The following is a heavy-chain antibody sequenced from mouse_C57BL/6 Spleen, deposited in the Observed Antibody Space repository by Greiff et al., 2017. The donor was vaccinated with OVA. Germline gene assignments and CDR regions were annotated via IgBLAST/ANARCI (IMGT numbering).Heavy chain of an antibody. Sequence: QVQLQQPGAELVMPGASVKLSCKASGYTFTSYWMHWVKQRPGQGLEWIGEIDPSDSYTNYNQKFKGKSTLTVDKSSSTAYMQLSSLTSEDSAVYYCARRNYYGGVFYAMDYWGQGTSVTVSS. J-gene: IGHJ4*01. D-gene: IGHD1-1*01. V-gene: IGHV1-69*01. CDR1: GYTFTSYW. CDR3: ARRNYYGGVFYAMDY. CDR2: IDPSDSYT.